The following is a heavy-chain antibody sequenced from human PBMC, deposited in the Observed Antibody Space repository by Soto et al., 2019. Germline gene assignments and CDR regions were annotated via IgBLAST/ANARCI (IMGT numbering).Heavy chain of an antibody. V-gene: IGHV4-34*01. D-gene: IGHD5-18*01. Sequence: QVQLQQWGAGLLKPSETLSLTCAVYGGSFSGYYWSWIRQPPGKGLEWIGEINHSGSTNYNPSLKSRVTISVDTSKNQFSLELGFVTAADTAVYYCAGGGGRGYSYGYGVYWGQGTLVTVSS. J-gene: IGHJ4*02. CDR1: GGSFSGYY. CDR2: INHSGST. CDR3: AGGGGRGYSYGYGVY.